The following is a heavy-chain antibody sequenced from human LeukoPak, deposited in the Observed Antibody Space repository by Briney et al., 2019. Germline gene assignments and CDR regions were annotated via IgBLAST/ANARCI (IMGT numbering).Heavy chain of an antibody. CDR2: ISYDGSNK. Sequence: GGSLRLSCAASGFTFSSYGMHWVRQAPGKGLEWVAVISYDGSNKYYADSVKGRFTISRDNSKNTLYLQMNRLRAEDTAVYYCARGSSSGYLRVKLDSWGQGTLVTVSS. CDR1: GFTFSSYG. D-gene: IGHD6-19*01. J-gene: IGHJ4*02. V-gene: IGHV3-30*03. CDR3: ARGSSSGYLRVKLDS.